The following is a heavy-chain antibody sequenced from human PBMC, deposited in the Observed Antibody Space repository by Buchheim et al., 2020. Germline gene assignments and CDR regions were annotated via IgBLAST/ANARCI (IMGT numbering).Heavy chain of an antibody. CDR3: ARPSQTIINITMIVVVNRYIYYYYGMYV. CDR2: INPSGGST. CDR1: GYTSTSYY. J-gene: IGHJ6*02. V-gene: IGHV1-46*01. D-gene: IGHD3-22*01. Sequence: QVQLVQSGAEVKKPGASVKVSCKASGYTSTSYYMHGVRQAPGQGLEWMGIINPSGGSTSYAQKFQGRVTMTRDTSTRTVSMAPSSLPSKPSAVYYCARPSQTIINITMIVVVNRYIYYYYGMYVWGQGTT.